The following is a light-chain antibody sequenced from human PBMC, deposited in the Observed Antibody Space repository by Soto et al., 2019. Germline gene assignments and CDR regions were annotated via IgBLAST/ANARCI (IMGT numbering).Light chain of an antibody. J-gene: IGLJ1*01. CDR2: EVT. V-gene: IGLV2-14*01. Sequence: QSVLTQPASVSGSPGQSITISCTGTSSDVGHYNFVSWYQQHPGKAPKLLLYEVTNRPSGVSVRFSGSKSGNTASLTISGLQTEDEADYYCSSYRDSRTRVFGTGTKVTVL. CDR3: SSYRDSRTRV. CDR1: SSDVGHYNF.